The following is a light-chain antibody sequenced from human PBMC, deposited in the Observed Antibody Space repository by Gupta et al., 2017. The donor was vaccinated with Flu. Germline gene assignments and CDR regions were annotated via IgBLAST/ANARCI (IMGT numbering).Light chain of an antibody. CDR1: QSVTTS. Sequence: EIVLTQSPATLSLSPGERATLSCRASQSVTTSLAWYQQKPGQAPRLLIYDTSHRATGIPARFSGSGSGTDFTLTISSLEPEDFAVYYCQQRADWPVSFGPGTKVDIK. CDR2: DTS. CDR3: QQRADWPVS. J-gene: IGKJ3*01. V-gene: IGKV3-11*01.